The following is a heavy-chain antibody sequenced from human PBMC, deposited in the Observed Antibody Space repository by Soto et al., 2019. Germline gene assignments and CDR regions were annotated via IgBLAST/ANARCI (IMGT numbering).Heavy chain of an antibody. Sequence: GGSLRLSCAASGFTFSSYAMSWVRQAPGKGLEWVSAISGSGGSTYYAGSVKVRFTISRDNSKNTPYLQMNSLRAEDTAVYYGATGQRFGEGVDPWGQGTLVTVSS. CDR1: GFTFSSYA. CDR3: ATGQRFGEGVDP. J-gene: IGHJ5*02. V-gene: IGHV3-23*01. D-gene: IGHD3-10*01. CDR2: ISGSGGST.